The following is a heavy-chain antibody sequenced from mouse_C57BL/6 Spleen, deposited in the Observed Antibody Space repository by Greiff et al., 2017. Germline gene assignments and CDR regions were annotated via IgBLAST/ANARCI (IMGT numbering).Heavy chain of an antibody. V-gene: IGHV14-3*01. CDR3: ARDRYYFDY. Sequence: VHVKQSVAELVRPGASVTLSCTASGFSIKNTYMHWVKQRPEQGLEWIGRIDPANGNTKYAPKFQGKATITADTSSNTAYLQLSSLTSEDTAIYYCARDRYYFDYWGQGTTLTVSS. J-gene: IGHJ2*01. CDR1: GFSIKNTY. CDR2: IDPANGNT.